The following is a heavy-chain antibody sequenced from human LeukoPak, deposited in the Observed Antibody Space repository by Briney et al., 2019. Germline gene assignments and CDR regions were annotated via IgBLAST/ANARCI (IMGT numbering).Heavy chain of an antibody. J-gene: IGHJ4*02. V-gene: IGHV3-21*01. Sequence: GGSLRPSCAASGVTLSSESMNWVRQAPGKGLEWVSSISSSSDYIYYADSVKGRFTISRDNAKNSLSLQMDSLRAEDTAVYYCARAADYGDYRCFDYWGQGTLVTVSS. D-gene: IGHD4-17*01. CDR3: ARAADYGDYRCFDY. CDR1: GVTLSSES. CDR2: ISSSSDYI.